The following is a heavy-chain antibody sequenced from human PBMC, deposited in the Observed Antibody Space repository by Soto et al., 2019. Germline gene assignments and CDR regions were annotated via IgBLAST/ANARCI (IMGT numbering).Heavy chain of an antibody. D-gene: IGHD1-26*01. CDR2: ISYDGSNK. CDR3: AKDLFSGGSYPNWFDP. CDR1: GFSFSSYG. J-gene: IGHJ5*02. V-gene: IGHV3-30*18. Sequence: QVQLVESGGGVVQPGRSLRLSCAASGFSFSSYGMHWARQAPGKGLEWVALISYDGSNKFYADSVKGRFTISRDNSKNTLYLQVNSLRAEDTAVYYCAKDLFSGGSYPNWFDPWGQGTLVTVSS.